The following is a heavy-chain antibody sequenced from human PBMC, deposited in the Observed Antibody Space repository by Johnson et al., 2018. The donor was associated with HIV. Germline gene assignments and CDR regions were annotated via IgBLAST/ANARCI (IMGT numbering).Heavy chain of an antibody. CDR1: GFTFSSYW. CDR2: IKQDGSEK. CDR3: AKVMTPVDWHGFDI. J-gene: IGHJ3*02. Sequence: EVQLVESGGGLVKPGGSLRLVCAASGFTFSSYWMSWVRQAPGKGLEWVANIKQDGSEKYYVDSVKGRFTISRDNAKNSLYLQMNSLRAEDTALYYCAKVMTPVDWHGFDIWGQGTMVTVSS. D-gene: IGHD4-23*01. V-gene: IGHV3-7*05.